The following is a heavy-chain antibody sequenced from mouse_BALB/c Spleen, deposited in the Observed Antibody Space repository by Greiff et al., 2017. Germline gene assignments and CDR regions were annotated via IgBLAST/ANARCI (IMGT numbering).Heavy chain of an antibody. V-gene: IGHV2-9*02. CDR3: ARATGPHYYAMDY. Sequence: VQLVESGPGLVAPSQSLSITCTVSGFSLTSYGVHWVRQPPGKGLEWLGVIWAGGSTNYNSALMSRLSISKDNSKSQVFLKMNSLQTDDTAMYYCARATGPHYYAMDYWGQGTSVTVSS. CDR1: GFSLTSYG. D-gene: IGHD4-1*02. CDR2: IWAGGST. J-gene: IGHJ4*01.